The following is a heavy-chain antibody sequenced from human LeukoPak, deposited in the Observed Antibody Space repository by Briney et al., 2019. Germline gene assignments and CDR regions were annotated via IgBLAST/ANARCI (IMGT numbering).Heavy chain of an antibody. CDR1: GFTFSDYY. Sequence: PGRSLRLSCAASGFTFSDYYMSWLRQAPGKGLEWVSHISSFSNFRSYADSVKGRFTISRDNAKNSLYLQVNSLRAEDTAVYYCARPTIAAAGNFEYWGQGTLVTVSS. CDR3: ARPTIAAAGNFEY. V-gene: IGHV3-11*03. D-gene: IGHD6-13*01. CDR2: ISSFSNFR. J-gene: IGHJ4*02.